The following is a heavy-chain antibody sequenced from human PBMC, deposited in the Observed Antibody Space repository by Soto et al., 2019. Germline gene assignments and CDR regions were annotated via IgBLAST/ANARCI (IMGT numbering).Heavy chain of an antibody. J-gene: IGHJ4*02. Sequence: QMQLQESGPGLVRPSETLSLTCTVSSDSISSYYWIWIRQSPGKGLEWIGYTDYSGNTNYNPSLKSRVTISGDTSKIQFSLRLSSVTAADTAVYYCARAVGDPLYYLDYWGQGTLVTVSS. V-gene: IGHV4-59*08. CDR3: ARAVGDPLYYLDY. CDR1: SDSISSYY. D-gene: IGHD6-19*01. CDR2: TDYSGNT.